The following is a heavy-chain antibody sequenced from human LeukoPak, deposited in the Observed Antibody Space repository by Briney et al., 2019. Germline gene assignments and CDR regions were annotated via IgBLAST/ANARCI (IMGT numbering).Heavy chain of an antibody. CDR1: GFTFSSYA. D-gene: IGHD3-10*01. Sequence: QPGGSLRLSCAASGFTFSSYAMSWVRQAPGKGLEWVSAISGSGGSTYYADSVKGRFSTSRDNAKNSLYLQMNSLRAEDTAVYYCASDLDYSTDAFDIWGQGTMVTVSS. J-gene: IGHJ3*02. CDR3: ASDLDYSTDAFDI. CDR2: ISGSGGST. V-gene: IGHV3-23*01.